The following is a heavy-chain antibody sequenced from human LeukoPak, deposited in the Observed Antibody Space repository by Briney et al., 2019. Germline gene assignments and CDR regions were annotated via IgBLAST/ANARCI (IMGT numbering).Heavy chain of an antibody. CDR3: ARAAANWGYFDY. J-gene: IGHJ4*02. CDR1: GYTFTGFY. CDR2: INPNSGGT. D-gene: IGHD7-27*01. V-gene: IGHV1-2*02. Sequence: ASVKVSCKASGYTFTGFYMHWVRQAPGQGLEWMGWINPNSGGTNYAQKFQGRVTLIRDTSISTAYMELSRLRSDDTAVYYCARAAANWGYFDYWGQGTLVTVSS.